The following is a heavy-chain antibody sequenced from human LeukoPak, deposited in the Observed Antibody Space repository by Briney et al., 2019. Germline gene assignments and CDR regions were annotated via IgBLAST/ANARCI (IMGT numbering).Heavy chain of an antibody. Sequence: GASVKVSCKASGYTFTGYYMHWVRQAPGQGLEWMGWINPNSGGTNYAQKFQGRVTMTRDTSISTAYMELSRLRSDDTAVYFCVIRAAMVTYFDYWGQGTLVTVSS. CDR1: GYTFTGYY. V-gene: IGHV1-2*02. CDR3: VIRAAMVTYFDY. D-gene: IGHD5-18*01. CDR2: INPNSGGT. J-gene: IGHJ4*02.